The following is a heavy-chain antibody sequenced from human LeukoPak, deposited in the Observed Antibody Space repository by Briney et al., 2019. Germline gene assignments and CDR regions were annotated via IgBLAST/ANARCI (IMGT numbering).Heavy chain of an antibody. Sequence: GASVKVSCKASGYTFTGYYMHWVRQAPGQGLEWMGWINPNSGGTNYAQKFQGRVTMTRDTSISTAYMELSRLRSDDTAVYYCARWGVLEWLLWSPEPGGGPYYFDHWGQGTLVTVSS. D-gene: IGHD3-3*01. J-gene: IGHJ4*02. CDR1: GYTFTGYY. V-gene: IGHV1-2*02. CDR3: ARWGVLEWLLWSPEPGGGPYYFDH. CDR2: INPNSGGT.